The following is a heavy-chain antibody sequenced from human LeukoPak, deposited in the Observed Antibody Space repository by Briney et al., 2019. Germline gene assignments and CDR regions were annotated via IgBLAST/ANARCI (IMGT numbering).Heavy chain of an antibody. Sequence: SETLSLTCAVYGGSFSGYYWSWIRQPPGKGLEWIGEHNHSGSTNYNPSLKSRVTISVDTSKNQLSLKLTSVTAADTAVYYCARGGTYYGSGSYYPLMYWGQGTLATVSS. D-gene: IGHD3-10*01. CDR2: HNHSGST. V-gene: IGHV4-34*01. J-gene: IGHJ4*02. CDR3: ARGGTYYGSGSYYPLMY. CDR1: GGSFSGYY.